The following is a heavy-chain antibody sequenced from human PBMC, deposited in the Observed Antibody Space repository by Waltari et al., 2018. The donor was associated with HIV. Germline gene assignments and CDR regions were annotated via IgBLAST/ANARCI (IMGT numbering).Heavy chain of an antibody. V-gene: IGHV4-34*01. CDR3: ARRAPMAYFDY. D-gene: IGHD2-8*01. J-gene: IGHJ4*02. Sequence: QVQLNQWGAGLLTPSATLSLTCAVYGGSFGGNYWTWIRQPPGKGLEWIGEINHAGITNYNPSVKSRVTMSVDTSMNQFSLKLTSVTAADTALYYCARRAPMAYFDYWGQGSLVTVSS. CDR2: INHAGIT. CDR1: GGSFGGNY.